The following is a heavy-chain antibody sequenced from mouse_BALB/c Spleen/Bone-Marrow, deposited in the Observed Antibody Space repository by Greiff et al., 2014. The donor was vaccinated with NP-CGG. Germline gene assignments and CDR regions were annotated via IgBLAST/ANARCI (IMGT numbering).Heavy chain of an antibody. J-gene: IGHJ1*01. CDR1: GFTFTDYY. V-gene: IGHV7-3*02. Sequence: KLVESGGGLVQPGGSLRLSCATSGFTFTDYYMSWVRQPPGKALEWLGFIRNKANGYTTEYSASVKGRFTISRDNSQSILYLQMNTLRAEDSATYYCARDKNYGSYWYFDVWGAGTTVTVSS. D-gene: IGHD2-1*01. CDR2: IRNKANGYTT. CDR3: ARDKNYGSYWYFDV.